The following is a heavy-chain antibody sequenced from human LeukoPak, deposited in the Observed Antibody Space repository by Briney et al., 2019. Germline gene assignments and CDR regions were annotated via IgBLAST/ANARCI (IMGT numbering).Heavy chain of an antibody. CDR1: GYTFSNYG. CDR3: AANVRSGDY. J-gene: IGHJ4*02. Sequence: EASVKVSCKASGYTFSNYGISWVRQAPGQGLEWMGWISAYNGNTNYAQKLQGRVTMTTDTSTSTAYMELRSLRSDDTAVYYCAANVRSGDYWGQGTQVTVSS. CDR2: ISAYNGNT. D-gene: IGHD4/OR15-4a*01. V-gene: IGHV1-18*01.